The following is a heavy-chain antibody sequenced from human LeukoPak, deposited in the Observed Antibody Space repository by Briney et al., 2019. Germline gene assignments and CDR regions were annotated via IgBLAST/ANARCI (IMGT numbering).Heavy chain of an antibody. CDR3: ARSYYYDSSGYLIGSYFDY. CDR2: INPNSGGT. V-gene: IGHV1-2*02. J-gene: IGHJ4*02. Sequence: ASVKVSCKASGYTFTGYYMHWVRQAPGQGLEWMGWINPNSGGTNYAQKFQGRVTMTRGTSISTAYMELSRLRSDDTAVYYCARSYYYDSSGYLIGSYFDYWGQGTLVTVSS. D-gene: IGHD3-22*01. CDR1: GYTFTGYY.